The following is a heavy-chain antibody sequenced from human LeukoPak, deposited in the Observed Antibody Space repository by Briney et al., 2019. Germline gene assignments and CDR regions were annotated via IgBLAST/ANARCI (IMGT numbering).Heavy chain of an antibody. D-gene: IGHD6-19*01. CDR1: GYTFTGYY. Sequence: ASVKVSCKASGYTFTGYYMHWVRQAPGQGLEWMGWINPNSGGTNYAQKFQGRVTMTRDTPISTAYMELSRLRSDDTAVYYCARPGIAVAGTGVVDAFDIWGQGTMITVSS. V-gene: IGHV1-2*02. CDR2: INPNSGGT. J-gene: IGHJ3*02. CDR3: ARPGIAVAGTGVVDAFDI.